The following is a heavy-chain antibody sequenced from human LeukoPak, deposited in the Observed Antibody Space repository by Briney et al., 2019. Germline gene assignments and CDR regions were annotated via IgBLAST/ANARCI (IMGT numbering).Heavy chain of an antibody. D-gene: IGHD2-15*01. J-gene: IGHJ4*02. V-gene: IGHV4-59*01. Sequence: SETLSLTCTVSGGSISSYYWSWIRQPPGKGLEWIGYIYYSGSTNYNPSLKSRVTISVDTSKNQFSLKLSSVTTADTAVYYCARAAKGSYPHFDYWGQGTLVTVSS. CDR2: IYYSGST. CDR1: GGSISSYY. CDR3: ARAAKGSYPHFDY.